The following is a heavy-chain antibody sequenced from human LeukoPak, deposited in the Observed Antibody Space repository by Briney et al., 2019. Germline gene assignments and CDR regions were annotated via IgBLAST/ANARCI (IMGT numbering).Heavy chain of an antibody. D-gene: IGHD5-18*01. CDR2: IYHSGST. V-gene: IGHV4-38-2*01. J-gene: IGHJ4*02. CDR1: GYSISSGYY. Sequence: SETLSLTCAVSGYSISSGYYWGWIRQPPVKGLEWIGSIYHSGSTYYNPSLKSRVTISVDTSKNQFSLKLSSVTAADTAVYYCASSTRQTWIQLWLYFDYWGQGTLVTVSS. CDR3: ASSTRQTWIQLWLYFDY.